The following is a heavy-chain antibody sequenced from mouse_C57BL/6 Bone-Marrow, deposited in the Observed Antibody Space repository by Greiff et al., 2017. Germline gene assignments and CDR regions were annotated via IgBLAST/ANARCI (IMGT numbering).Heavy chain of an antibody. CDR3: ARGAYYSNCAWFAY. V-gene: IGHV5-12*01. Sequence: LQQSGGGLVQPGGSLKLSCAASGFTFSDYYMYWVRQTPEKRLEWVAYISNGGGSTYYPDTVKGRFTISRDNAKNTLYLQMSRLKSEDTAMYYCARGAYYSNCAWFAYWGQGTLVTVSA. D-gene: IGHD2-5*01. CDR1: GFTFSDYY. J-gene: IGHJ3*01. CDR2: ISNGGGST.